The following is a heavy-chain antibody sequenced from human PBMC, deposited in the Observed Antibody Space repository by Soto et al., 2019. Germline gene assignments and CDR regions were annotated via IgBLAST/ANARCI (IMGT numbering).Heavy chain of an antibody. V-gene: IGHV4-59*01. CDR2: ISDGGNT. D-gene: IGHD3-16*01. CDR1: GGSISGYS. Sequence: SETLSLTCTVSGGSISGYSWSWIRQSPGKGLQWIGYISDGGNTYYNPSLRGRVTISGETSKNHFSLRLKSATAADTAVYYCALDVRGMIQQGPNWGQGTLVT. J-gene: IGHJ4*02. CDR3: ALDVRGMIQQGPN.